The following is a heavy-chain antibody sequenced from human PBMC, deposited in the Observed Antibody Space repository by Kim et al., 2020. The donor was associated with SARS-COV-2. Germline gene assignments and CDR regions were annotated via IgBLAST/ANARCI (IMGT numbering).Heavy chain of an antibody. D-gene: IGHD4-17*01. CDR3: ARVPYGDYVNYYYYGMDV. Sequence: KSRVTISVDTSKNQFSLKLSSVTAADTAVYYCARVPYGDYVNYYYYGMDVWGQGTTVTVSS. V-gene: IGHV4-39*07. J-gene: IGHJ6*02.